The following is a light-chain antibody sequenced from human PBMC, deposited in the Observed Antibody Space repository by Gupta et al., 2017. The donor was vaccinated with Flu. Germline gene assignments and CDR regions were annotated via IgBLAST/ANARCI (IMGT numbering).Light chain of an antibody. CDR2: DAS. V-gene: IGKV3-11*01. Sequence: ATLSLSPGERATLSCRASQSVSSYLAWYKQKPGQAPRLLIYDASNRDTGIPARFSGSGYGKDFTLTISSREPEDFAVYYCQHRSNWPPYTFGQGTKMEIK. CDR3: QHRSNWPPYT. J-gene: IGKJ2*01. CDR1: QSVSSY.